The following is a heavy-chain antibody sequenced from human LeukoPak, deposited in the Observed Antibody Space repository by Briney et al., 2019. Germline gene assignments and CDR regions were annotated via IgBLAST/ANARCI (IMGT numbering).Heavy chain of an antibody. J-gene: IGHJ4*02. Sequence: PGGSLRLSCAASGFTFSSYSMNWVRQAPGKGLEWVSSISSSSSYIYYADSVKGRFNISRDNAKNSLYLQMNSLRAEDTAVYYCARDKANWNRNIDYWGQGTLVTVSS. CDR2: ISSSSSYI. V-gene: IGHV3-21*01. D-gene: IGHD1-1*01. CDR1: GFTFSSYS. CDR3: ARDKANWNRNIDY.